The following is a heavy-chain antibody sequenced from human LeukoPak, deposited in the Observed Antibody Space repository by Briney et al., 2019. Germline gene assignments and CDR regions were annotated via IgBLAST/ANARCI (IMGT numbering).Heavy chain of an antibody. CDR1: GGTFSSYA. CDR2: IIPILGIA. J-gene: IGHJ3*02. V-gene: IGHV1-69*04. D-gene: IGHD5-18*01. CDR3: ARGYSYGSDAFDI. Sequence: ASVKVSCKASGGTFSSYAISWVRQAPGQGLEWMGRIIPILGIANNAQKFQGRVTITADKSTSTAYMELSSLRSEDTAVYYCARGYSYGSDAFDIWGQGTMVTVSS.